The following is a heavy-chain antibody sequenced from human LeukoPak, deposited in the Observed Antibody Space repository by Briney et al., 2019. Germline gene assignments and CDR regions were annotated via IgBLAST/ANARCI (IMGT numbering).Heavy chain of an antibody. J-gene: IGHJ3*02. Sequence: TGGSLRLSCAASGFTFSIYAMSWVRQAPGKGLEWVSGISGSGGSTYCADSVKGRFTISRDNSKNTLYLQMNSLRAEDTAVYYCAKDFYGGNPTTGAFDIWGQGTMVTVSS. V-gene: IGHV3-23*01. CDR1: GFTFSIYA. CDR3: AKDFYGGNPTTGAFDI. D-gene: IGHD4-23*01. CDR2: ISGSGGST.